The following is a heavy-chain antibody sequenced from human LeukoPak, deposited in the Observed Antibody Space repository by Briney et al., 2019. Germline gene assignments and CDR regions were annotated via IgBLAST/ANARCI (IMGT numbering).Heavy chain of an antibody. CDR1: GYTFTSYG. CDR3: ARGSPLDTMVRGVTRIPFDY. V-gene: IGHV1-18*01. Sequence: ASVKVSCKASGYTFTSYGISWVRQAPGQGLEWMGWISAYNGNTNYAQKLQGRVTMTTDTSTSTAYMELRSLRSDDTAVYYCARGSPLDTMVRGVTRIPFDYWGQGTLVTVSS. D-gene: IGHD3-10*01. J-gene: IGHJ4*02. CDR2: ISAYNGNT.